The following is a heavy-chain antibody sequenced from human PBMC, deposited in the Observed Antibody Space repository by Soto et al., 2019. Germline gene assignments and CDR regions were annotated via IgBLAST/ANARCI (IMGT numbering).Heavy chain of an antibody. Sequence: TLSLTCAVSGYSIDSDYYWGWIRQPPGKGLEWIGSVDHSGRTYYSPSLRSRLTIFIDTSKNQFSLRLTSVTAADTAMYFCAKKGYYPSGKINLFDSWGPGTLVTVSS. V-gene: IGHV4-38-2*01. CDR3: AKKGYYPSGKINLFDS. J-gene: IGHJ4*02. CDR1: GYSIDSDYY. D-gene: IGHD3-10*01. CDR2: VDHSGRT.